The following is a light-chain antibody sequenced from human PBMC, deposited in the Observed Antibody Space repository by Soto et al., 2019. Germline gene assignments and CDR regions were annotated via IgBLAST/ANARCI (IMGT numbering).Light chain of an antibody. V-gene: IGKV3-15*01. Sequence: EIMMTQSPATLSVSPGERATLSCRASQSVSSNLAWYQQKPGQAPRLLIYGASSRVSGIPARFSGSGSGTEFTLIISRLQSEDVALYYCQQYNQWPPLTFGGGTKVEIK. CDR3: QQYNQWPPLT. CDR1: QSVSSN. J-gene: IGKJ4*01. CDR2: GAS.